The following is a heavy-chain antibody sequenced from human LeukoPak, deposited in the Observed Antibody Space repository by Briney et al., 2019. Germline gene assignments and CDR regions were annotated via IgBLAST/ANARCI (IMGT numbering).Heavy chain of an antibody. J-gene: IGHJ6*04. CDR2: IYYSGST. D-gene: IGHD2-21*02. CDR3: ARTCGGDCYFPRGMDV. V-gene: IGHV4-59*01. Sequence: SSETLSLTCTVPGGSISSYYWSWTRQPPGKGLEWIGYIYYSGSTNYNPSLKSRVTISVDTSKNQFSLKLSSVTAADTAVYYCARTCGGDCYFPRGMDVWGERSAVSVSS. CDR1: GGSISSYY.